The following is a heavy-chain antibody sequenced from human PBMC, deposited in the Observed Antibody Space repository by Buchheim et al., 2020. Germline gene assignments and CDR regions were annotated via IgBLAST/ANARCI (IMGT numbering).Heavy chain of an antibody. Sequence: QVQLVESRGGLVKPGGSLSLSCAASGFTFSDYFMSWIRQAPGKGLEWISYVSGTSYTRYADSVKGRFTISRDNAKNSLFLQMSSLRAEDTAIYYCARTGGSGHSDYWGQGTL. CDR3: ARTGGSGHSDY. D-gene: IGHD2-15*01. CDR2: VSGTSYT. V-gene: IGHV3-11*05. J-gene: IGHJ4*02. CDR1: GFTFSDYF.